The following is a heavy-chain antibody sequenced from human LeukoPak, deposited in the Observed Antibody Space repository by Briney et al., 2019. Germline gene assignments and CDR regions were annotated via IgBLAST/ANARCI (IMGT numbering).Heavy chain of an antibody. J-gene: IGHJ4*02. D-gene: IGHD6-13*01. CDR3: ARYNASNWYLSDY. CDR2: IYYSGST. V-gene: IGHV4-61*01. CDR1: GGSVSSGSYY. Sequence: SETLSLTCTVSGGSVSSGSYYWRWIRQPPGKGLEWLGYIYYSGSTNYNPSLKSRVTISVDTSKNQFSLKLSSVTAADTAVYYCARYNASNWYLSDYWGQGTLVTVSS.